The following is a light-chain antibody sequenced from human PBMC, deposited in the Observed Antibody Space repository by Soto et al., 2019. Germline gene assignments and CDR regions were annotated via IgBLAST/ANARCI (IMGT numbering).Light chain of an antibody. CDR1: QNINTW. J-gene: IGKJ4*01. Sequence: DIQMTQSPSALAASVGDRVTSACRASQNINTWLAWYQQKPGKAPKFLIYDASTLESGVPSRFSGSGSGTDFTLAISSLQPDDFATYYCHQYKSFPLTFGGGTKGDIK. CDR2: DAS. CDR3: HQYKSFPLT. V-gene: IGKV1-5*01.